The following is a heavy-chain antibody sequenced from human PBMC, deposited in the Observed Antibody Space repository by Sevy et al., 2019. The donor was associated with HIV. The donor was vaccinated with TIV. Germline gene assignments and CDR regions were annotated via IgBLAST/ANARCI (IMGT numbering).Heavy chain of an antibody. CDR2: IRYDGSDK. Sequence: GGSLRLSCAASGFTFSSYGMHWVRQVPGKGLEWVTFIRYDGSDKYYADSVKGRFTISRDDSKNTLYLQMDSLTPEDTAIYYCAKDLAGPGRRYFDYWGQGTTVTVSS. CDR1: GFTFSSYG. J-gene: IGHJ4*01. V-gene: IGHV3-30*02. CDR3: AKDLAGPGRRYFDY. D-gene: IGHD6-13*01.